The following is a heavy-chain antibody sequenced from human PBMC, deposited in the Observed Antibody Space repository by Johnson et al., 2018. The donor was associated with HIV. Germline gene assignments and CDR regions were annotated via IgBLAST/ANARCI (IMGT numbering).Heavy chain of an antibody. Sequence: QVQLVESGGGVVQPGRSLRLSCAASGFTFSSYAMHWVRQAPGKGLEWVAIIYYDGTNKYYADSVKGRFTISRDNSKNTLSLQMISLRSEDTAVYYCASEVRGVLDIWGQGTMVTVSS. D-gene: IGHD3-10*01. CDR2: IYYDGTNK. V-gene: IGHV3-30*03. CDR1: GFTFSSYA. CDR3: ASEVRGVLDI. J-gene: IGHJ3*02.